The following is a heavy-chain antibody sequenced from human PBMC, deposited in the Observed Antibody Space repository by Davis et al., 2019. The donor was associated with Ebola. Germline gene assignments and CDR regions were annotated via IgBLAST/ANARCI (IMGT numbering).Heavy chain of an antibody. D-gene: IGHD3-10*01. CDR2: INPHSGGT. J-gene: IGHJ4*02. CDR3: ARRNTVVRGIISYFDY. V-gene: IGHV1-2*02. Sequence: AASVKVSCKASGYTLTGYYLHWVRQAPGQGFEWMGWINPHSGGTNFAQKFQDRVTMTRDTSINTAYMELHSLTSDDTAVYYCARRNTVVRGIISYFDYWGQGTLVTVSS. CDR1: GYTLTGYY.